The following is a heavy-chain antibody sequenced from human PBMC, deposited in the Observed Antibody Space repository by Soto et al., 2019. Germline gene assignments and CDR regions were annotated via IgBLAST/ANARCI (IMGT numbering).Heavy chain of an antibody. Sequence: QVQLVQSGAEVKKPGASVKVSCKASGYTLTNFGISWVRQAPGQGLEWMGWVTGYDGNANYVQRFQGRVTMTTDTSTNTAYMDLRRLNSDDTAVYYCARTTHEEPTFDYWGQGTLVTVSS. CDR2: VTGYDGNA. D-gene: IGHD1-26*01. J-gene: IGHJ4*02. V-gene: IGHV1-18*01. CDR1: GYTLTNFG. CDR3: ARTTHEEPTFDY.